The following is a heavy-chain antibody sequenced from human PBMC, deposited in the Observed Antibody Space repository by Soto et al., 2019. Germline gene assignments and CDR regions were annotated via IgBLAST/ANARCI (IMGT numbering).Heavy chain of an antibody. CDR2: IYYSGNT. Sequence: QVQLQESGPGLVKPSQTLSLTCTVSGGSISSDNYYWSWIRQPPGKGLEGIGYIYYSGNTYYNPSLKSRVTISLDPSTNQFSLQLSSVTAADAAVYYCVRGEVSYDISGYSTHCGQGTLVTVSS. CDR1: GGSISSDNYY. D-gene: IGHD3-22*01. V-gene: IGHV4-30-4*01. CDR3: VRGEVSYDISGYSTH. J-gene: IGHJ4*02.